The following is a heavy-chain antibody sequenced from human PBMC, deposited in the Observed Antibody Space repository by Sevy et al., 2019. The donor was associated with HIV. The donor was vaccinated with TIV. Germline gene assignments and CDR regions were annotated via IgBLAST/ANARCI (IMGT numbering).Heavy chain of an antibody. CDR1: GFAFYEHS. J-gene: IGHJ4*02. CDR2: LSFGCGKI. D-gene: IGHD3-10*01. Sequence: GGSLRLSCAASGFAFYEHSMSWIRQAPGKGLEWVATLSFGCGKINYADSVKGRFTISRDNSKNSFYLQMDNLRVEDTALYYCASEGGSRPQAYWGQGTRVTVSS. V-gene: IGHV3-23*01. CDR3: ASEGGSRPQAY.